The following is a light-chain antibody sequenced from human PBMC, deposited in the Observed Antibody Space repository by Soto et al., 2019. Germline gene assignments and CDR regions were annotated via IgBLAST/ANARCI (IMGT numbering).Light chain of an antibody. J-gene: IGKJ4*01. V-gene: IGKV4-1*01. CDR2: WAS. CDR3: LQYYVTLAHS. Sequence: DIVMTQSPDSLPVSLGDRATINCKSSQSVLSTTNNQNYLAWYQQKPGQPPKLLIYWASTRESGVPDRFRGSGSGTDFTLTITSLQPEDVAIYYCLQYYVTLAHSFGGGTRVELK. CDR1: QSVLSTTNNQNY.